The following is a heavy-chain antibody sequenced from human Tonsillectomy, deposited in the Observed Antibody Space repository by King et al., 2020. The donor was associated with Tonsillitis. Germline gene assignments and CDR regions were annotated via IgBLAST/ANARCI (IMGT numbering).Heavy chain of an antibody. CDR3: ARVVHPDDFDI. CDR2: ISSSSSYI. D-gene: IGHD1-1*01. CDR1: GFTFSTYS. J-gene: IGHJ3*02. Sequence: LVQSGGGLVKPGGSLRLSCAASGFTFSTYSMNWVRQAPGKGLEWVSSISSSSSYIYYAESVKGRFTISRDNAKNSLYLQMNSLRAEDTAVYYCARVVHPDDFDIWGQGTMVTVSS. V-gene: IGHV3-21*01.